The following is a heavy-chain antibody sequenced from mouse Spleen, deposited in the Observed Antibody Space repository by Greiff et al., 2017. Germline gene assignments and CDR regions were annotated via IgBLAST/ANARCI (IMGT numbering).Heavy chain of an antibody. Sequence: QVQLQQPGAELVMPGASVKLSCKASGYTFTSYWMHWVKQRPGQGLEWIGEIDPSDSYTNYNQKFKGKATLTVDKSSSTAYMQLSSLTSEDSAVYYCARPSYYGSSLSWFAYWGQGTLVTVSA. CDR1: GYTFTSYW. J-gene: IGHJ3*01. CDR2: IDPSDSYT. CDR3: ARPSYYGSSLSWFAY. V-gene: IGHV1-69*01. D-gene: IGHD1-1*01.